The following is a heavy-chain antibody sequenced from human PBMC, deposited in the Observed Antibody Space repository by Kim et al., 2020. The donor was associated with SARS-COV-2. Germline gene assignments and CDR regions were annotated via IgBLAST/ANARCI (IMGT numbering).Heavy chain of an antibody. CDR2: IIPIFGTA. J-gene: IGHJ2*01. CDR1: GGTFSSYA. CDR3: ARENIFGRGSPGYFDL. Sequence: SVKVSCKASGGTFSSYAISWVRQAPGQGLEWMGGIIPIFGTANYAQKFQGRVTITADESTSTAYMELSSLRSEDTAVYYCARENIFGRGSPGYFDLWGRGTLVTVSS. D-gene: IGHD3-10*01. V-gene: IGHV1-69*13.